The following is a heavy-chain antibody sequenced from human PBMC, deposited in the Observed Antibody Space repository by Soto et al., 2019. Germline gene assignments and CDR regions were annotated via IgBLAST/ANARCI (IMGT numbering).Heavy chain of an antibody. V-gene: IGHV4-59*01. CDR3: ARELKWFGELLRGWFDP. CDR1: GGSISSYY. D-gene: IGHD3-10*01. J-gene: IGHJ5*02. Sequence: PSETLSLTCTVSGGSISSYYWSWIRQPPGKGLEWIGYIYYSGSTNYNPSLKSRVTISVDTSKNQFSLKLSSVTAADTAVYYCARELKWFGELLRGWFDPWGQGTLVTVSS. CDR2: IYYSGST.